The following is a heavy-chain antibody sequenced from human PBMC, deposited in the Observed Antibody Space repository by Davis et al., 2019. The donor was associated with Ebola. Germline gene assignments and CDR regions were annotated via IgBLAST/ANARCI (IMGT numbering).Heavy chain of an antibody. D-gene: IGHD5-24*01. CDR3: ARDGDNYSDLDY. Sequence: GESLKISCAASGFTFSSYGMHWVRQAPGKGLEWVAVISYDGSNKYYADSVKGRFTISRDNAKNTLFLQMNGLRAEDTGVYFCARDGDNYSDLDYWGQGTLVTVSS. CDR1: GFTFSSYG. V-gene: IGHV3-30*03. CDR2: ISYDGSNK. J-gene: IGHJ4*02.